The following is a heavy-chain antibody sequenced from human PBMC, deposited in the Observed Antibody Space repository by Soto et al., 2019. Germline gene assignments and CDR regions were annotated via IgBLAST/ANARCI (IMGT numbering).Heavy chain of an antibody. J-gene: IGHJ5*02. CDR3: AREPLGYCSSTSCPSWFDP. V-gene: IGHV4-59*12. D-gene: IGHD2-2*01. Sequence: PSETLSLTCTVSGGSISSYYWSWIRQPPGKGLEWIGYIYYSGSTNYNPSLKSRVTISVDTSKNQFSLKLSSVTAADTAVYYCAREPLGYCSSTSCPSWFDPWGQGTLVTVSS. CDR2: IYYSGST. CDR1: GGSISSYY.